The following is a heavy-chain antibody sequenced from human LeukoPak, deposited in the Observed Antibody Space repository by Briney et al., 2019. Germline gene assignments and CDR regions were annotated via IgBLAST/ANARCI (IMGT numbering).Heavy chain of an antibody. CDR2: IGANGGST. Sequence: GGSLRLSCSAPGLTFSSSAMHSVRQAPGKGLEYVSPIGANGGSTYYADSVKGRFTISRDNSENTLYLQMSSLRAEDTAVYYCVKDLSGTYSLDYWGQGTLVTVSS. CDR1: GLTFSSSA. V-gene: IGHV3-64D*06. D-gene: IGHD1-26*01. CDR3: VKDLSGTYSLDY. J-gene: IGHJ4*02.